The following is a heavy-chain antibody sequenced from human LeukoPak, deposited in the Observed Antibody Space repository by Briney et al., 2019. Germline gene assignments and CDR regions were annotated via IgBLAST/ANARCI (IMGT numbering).Heavy chain of an antibody. J-gene: IGHJ4*02. D-gene: IGHD3-3*01. Sequence: PSETLSLTCTVSGGSISSSSYYWGWIRQPPGKGLEWIGSIYYSGSTYYNPSLKSRVTISVDTSKNQFSLKLSSVTAADTAVYYCARQLPSCYDFWSGYSSMYYFDYWGQGTLVTVSS. CDR1: GGSISSSSYY. CDR3: ARQLPSCYDFWSGYSSMYYFDY. V-gene: IGHV4-39*01. CDR2: IYYSGST.